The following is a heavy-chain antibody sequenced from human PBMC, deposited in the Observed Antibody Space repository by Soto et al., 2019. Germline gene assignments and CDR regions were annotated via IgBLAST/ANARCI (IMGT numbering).Heavy chain of an antibody. CDR1: GFTFSSYS. D-gene: IGHD1-7*01. Sequence: GGSLRLSCGASGFTFSSYSMNWVRQAPGKGLEWVSSISSSSSYIYYADSVKGRFTISRDNAKNSLYLQMNSLRADDTAVYYCARDLGPLRGNYYAFDIWGPGTMVTV. CDR3: ARDLGPLRGNYYAFDI. CDR2: ISSSSSYI. J-gene: IGHJ3*02. V-gene: IGHV3-21*01.